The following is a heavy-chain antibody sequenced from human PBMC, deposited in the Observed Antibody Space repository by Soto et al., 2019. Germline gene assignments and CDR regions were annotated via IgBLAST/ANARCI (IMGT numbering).Heavy chain of an antibody. Sequence: GGSLRLSCAVSGFNFSDYGMQWVRQAPGRGLEWLTVIWYDGSTQHYAESVKGRFTISRDNSRNTLYLQMHSLRADDTAIYYCAKSYDYGDYVDYWGQGTLVTVSS. J-gene: IGHJ4*02. CDR3: AKSYDYGDYVDY. V-gene: IGHV3-33*06. CDR2: IWYDGSTQ. D-gene: IGHD4-17*01. CDR1: GFNFSDYG.